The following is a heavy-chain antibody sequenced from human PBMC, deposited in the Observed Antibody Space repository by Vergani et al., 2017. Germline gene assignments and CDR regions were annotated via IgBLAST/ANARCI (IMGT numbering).Heavy chain of an antibody. J-gene: IGHJ6*03. CDR3: ARGXYDFWSGYSYYYYYMDV. V-gene: IGHV1-8*01. CDR2: MNPNSGNT. CDR1: GYTFTSYD. D-gene: IGHD3-3*01. Sequence: QVQLVQSGAEVKKPGASVKVSCKASGYTFTSYDINWVRQATGPGLEWMGWMNPNSGNTGYAQKFQGRVTMTRNTSISTADMELSSLRSEDTAVYYCARGXYDFWSGYSYYYYYMDVWGKGTTVTVSS.